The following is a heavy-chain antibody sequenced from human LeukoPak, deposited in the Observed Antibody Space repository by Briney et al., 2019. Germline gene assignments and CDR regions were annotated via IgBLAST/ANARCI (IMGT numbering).Heavy chain of an antibody. D-gene: IGHD2-2*01. CDR3: ARAIIVVVPAAISWFDP. CDR2: INPNSGGT. CDR1: GYTFTGYY. J-gene: IGHJ5*02. V-gene: IGHV1-2*02. Sequence: ASVKVSCKASGYTFTGYYMHWVRQAPGQGLEWMGWINPNSGGTNYAQKFQGRVTMTRDTSISTACMELSRLRSDDTAVYYCARAIIVVVPAAISWFDPWGQGTLVTVSS.